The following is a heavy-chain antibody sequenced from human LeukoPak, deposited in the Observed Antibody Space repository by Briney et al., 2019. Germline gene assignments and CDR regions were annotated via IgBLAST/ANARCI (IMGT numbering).Heavy chain of an antibody. CDR3: ARGAEAETNSPDF. V-gene: IGHV1-2*02. CDR1: GYTFTSYY. J-gene: IGHJ4*02. CDR2: INPKSGAA. D-gene: IGHD6-13*01. Sequence: ASVKVFCKASGYTFTSYYMHWVRQAPGQGLEWLGWINPKSGAADYAQQFRGRVTMTRDTSINTDYMEMKRVTSDDTAVYYCARGAEAETNSPDFWGQGTLVIVS.